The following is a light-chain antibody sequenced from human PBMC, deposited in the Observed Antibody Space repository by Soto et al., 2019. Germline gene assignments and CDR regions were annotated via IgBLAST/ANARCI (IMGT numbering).Light chain of an antibody. J-gene: IGKJ5*01. CDR3: QQYGGSPIS. CDR1: QSVSGR. V-gene: IGKV3-20*01. Sequence: EIVLTQSPGTLSLSPGKRSTLSCGASQSVSGRLDWYQQKPGKAPRLLMSGASTRVSGIPERFRGGGSGTDLTITISRLEPEDFALYYCQQYGGSPISFGQGTRLEIK. CDR2: GAS.